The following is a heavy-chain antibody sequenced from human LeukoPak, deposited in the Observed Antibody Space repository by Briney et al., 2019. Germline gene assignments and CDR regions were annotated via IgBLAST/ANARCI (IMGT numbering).Heavy chain of an antibody. Sequence: PGGSLRLSCAASGFTFGSYAMSGVRQAPGKGLEWVSFISPSGDRTSNADSVEGRFTISRDNPRNTLYLQMNSLRDEDTAVYYCAIMHGYYDGSGYWVQWGQGTLVTVSS. CDR2: ISPSGDRT. J-gene: IGHJ4*02. V-gene: IGHV3-23*01. CDR1: GFTFGSYA. CDR3: AIMHGYYDGSGYWVQ. D-gene: IGHD3-22*01.